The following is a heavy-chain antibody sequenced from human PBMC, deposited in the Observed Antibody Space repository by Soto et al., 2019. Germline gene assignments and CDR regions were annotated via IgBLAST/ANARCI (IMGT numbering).Heavy chain of an antibody. D-gene: IGHD5-12*01. J-gene: IGHJ4*02. Sequence: GASMDVYGKVFGYTLTQISINWMRQAPGKGLEWMGGFDPEDGETIYAQKFQGRVTMTEDTSTDTAYMELSSLRSEDTAVYYCATYPELRLLPIYYFDYWGQGTLVTVSS. CDR2: FDPEDGET. V-gene: IGHV1-24*01. CDR1: GYTLTQIS. CDR3: ATYPELRLLPIYYFDY.